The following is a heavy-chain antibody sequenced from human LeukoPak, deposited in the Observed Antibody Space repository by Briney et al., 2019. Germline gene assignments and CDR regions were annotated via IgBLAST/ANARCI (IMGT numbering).Heavy chain of an antibody. CDR2: IYPGDSDT. CDR3: ARRGWSTELFEY. CDR1: GYSFTSYW. Sequence: GESLRISRKGSGYSFTSYWIAWVRQMPGKGLEWMGIIYPGDSDTRYSPPFQGQVTISADKSISTAYLQWSSLKASDTAMYYCARRGWSTELFEYWGQGTLVTVSS. D-gene: IGHD2-8*02. J-gene: IGHJ4*02. V-gene: IGHV5-51*01.